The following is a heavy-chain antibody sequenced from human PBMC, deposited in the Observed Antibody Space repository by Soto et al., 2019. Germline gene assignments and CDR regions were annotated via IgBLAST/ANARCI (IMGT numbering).Heavy chain of an antibody. J-gene: IGHJ6*03. CDR1: GDTFSNHT. Sequence: QVQLVQSGAEVKKPGSSVKVSCKASGDTFSNHTISWVRQAPGQGLEWMGRIIPILGVANYAQKFQGRVTITADKSTSTAYMELSSLSSADTAVYYCALVAEMGTVTKGYYYYMDVWGTGATGTVSS. V-gene: IGHV1-69*02. D-gene: IGHD4-17*01. CDR3: ALVAEMGTVTKGYYYYMDV. CDR2: IIPILGVA.